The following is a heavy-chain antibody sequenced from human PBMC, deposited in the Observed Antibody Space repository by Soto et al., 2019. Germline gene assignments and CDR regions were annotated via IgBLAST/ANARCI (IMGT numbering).Heavy chain of an antibody. J-gene: IGHJ3*02. CDR3: ARVRDFLQNSANYDAAFDN. V-gene: IGHV3-11*01. D-gene: IGHD1-26*01. CDR1: GFTFSDYD. CDR2: ISSSGNTI. Sequence: QVQLVESGGGLVKPGGSLRLSCAASGFTFSDYDMSWIRQAPGKGLEWVSHISSSGNTIYYADSVKGRFTISRDNAKNSLYLHMNSLRAEDTAVYYCARVRDFLQNSANYDAAFDNWGQGTMVTVSS.